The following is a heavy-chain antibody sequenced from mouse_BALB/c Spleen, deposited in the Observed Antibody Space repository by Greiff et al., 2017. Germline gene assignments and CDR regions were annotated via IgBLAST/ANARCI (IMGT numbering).Heavy chain of an antibody. V-gene: IGHV1-9*01. CDR1: GYTFSSYW. J-gene: IGHJ2*01. Sequence: VQLVESGAELMKPGASVKISCKATGYTFSSYWIEWVKQRPGHGLEWIGEILPGSGSTNYNEKFKGKATFTADTSSNTAYMQLSSLTSEDSAVYYCVYYDYDGGVDYWGQGTTLTVSS. D-gene: IGHD2-4*01. CDR2: ILPGSGST. CDR3: VYYDYDGGVDY.